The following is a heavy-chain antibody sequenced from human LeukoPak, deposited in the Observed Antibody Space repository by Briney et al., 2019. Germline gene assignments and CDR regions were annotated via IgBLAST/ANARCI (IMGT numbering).Heavy chain of an antibody. J-gene: IGHJ6*03. D-gene: IGHD3-16*01. CDR3: ARAGLYYYYMDV. CDR1: GYTFTSYY. V-gene: IGHV1-2*02. CDR2: INPNSGGT. Sequence: ASVKVSCKASGYTFTSYYMHWVRQAPGQGLEWMGWINPNSGGTNYAQKFQGRVTMTRDTSISTAYMELSRLRSDDTAVYYCARAGLYYYYMDVWGKGTTVTVPS.